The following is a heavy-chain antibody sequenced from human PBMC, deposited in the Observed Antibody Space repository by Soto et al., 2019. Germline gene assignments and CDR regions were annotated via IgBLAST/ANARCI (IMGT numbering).Heavy chain of an antibody. Sequence: LSLTCGVSGGTIRSPDWWTWVRQPPGKGLEWIGEIFQSGSTNYTPSLESRVTISVDKSKNQFSLTLTSVTAADTAVYFCARGRGRYSSGWSWFDPWGQGILVTVS. D-gene: IGHD6-19*01. CDR1: GGTIRSPDW. CDR3: ARGRGRYSSGWSWFDP. CDR2: IFQSGST. J-gene: IGHJ5*02. V-gene: IGHV4-4*01.